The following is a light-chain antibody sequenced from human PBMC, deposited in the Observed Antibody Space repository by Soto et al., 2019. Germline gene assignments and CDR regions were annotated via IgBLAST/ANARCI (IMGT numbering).Light chain of an antibody. J-gene: IGKJ4*01. Sequence: DIVMTQSPDSLAVSLGERATINCKSSQTVLYNSNNKNYLAWYQQKPGQSPKLLIYWASTRESGVPDRFSGSGSGTDFTLTISGLQAEDVAVYYCQQYYSTPRTFGEGTKVEVK. CDR2: WAS. CDR1: QTVLYNSNNKNY. CDR3: QQYYSTPRT. V-gene: IGKV4-1*01.